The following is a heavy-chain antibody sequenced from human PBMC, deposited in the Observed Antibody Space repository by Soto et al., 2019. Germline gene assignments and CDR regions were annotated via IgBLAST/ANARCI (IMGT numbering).Heavy chain of an antibody. Sequence: SVKVSCKASGGTFSSYTISWVRQAPGQGLEWMGRIIPILGIANYAQKFQGRVTITADKSTSTAYMELSSLRSEDTAVYYCARDLQRYCSGGSCYTLDYWGQGTLVTVSS. CDR3: ARDLQRYCSGGSCYTLDY. J-gene: IGHJ4*02. D-gene: IGHD2-15*01. CDR2: IIPILGIA. CDR1: GGTFSSYT. V-gene: IGHV1-69*04.